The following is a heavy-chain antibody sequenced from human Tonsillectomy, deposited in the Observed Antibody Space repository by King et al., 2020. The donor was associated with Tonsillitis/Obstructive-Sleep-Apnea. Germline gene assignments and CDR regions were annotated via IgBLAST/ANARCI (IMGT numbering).Heavy chain of an antibody. CDR1: GGSISSYY. J-gene: IGHJ3*02. CDR2: IYYSGST. Sequence: QLQESGPGLVKPSETLSLTCTVSGGSISSYYWSWIRQPPGKGLEWIGHIYYSGSTNYNPSLKSRVTISVDTAKNQFSLKLSSVTAADTAVYYCARAYDDILTGYLDDAFDIWGQGTMVTVSS. CDR3: ARAYDDILTGYLDDAFDI. V-gene: IGHV4-59*08. D-gene: IGHD3-9*01.